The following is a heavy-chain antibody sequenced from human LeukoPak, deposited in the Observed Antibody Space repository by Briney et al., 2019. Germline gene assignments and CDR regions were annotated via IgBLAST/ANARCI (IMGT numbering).Heavy chain of an antibody. D-gene: IGHD5-18*01. Sequence: SETLSLTCAVYGGSFSGYYWSWIRQPPGKGLEWIGEINHSGSTNYNPSLKSRVTISVDTSKNQFSLKLSSVTAADTAVYYCARGGIQLWFRNYYYYMDVWGKGTTVTISS. J-gene: IGHJ6*03. CDR1: GGSFSGYY. V-gene: IGHV4-34*01. CDR3: ARGGIQLWFRNYYYYMDV. CDR2: INHSGST.